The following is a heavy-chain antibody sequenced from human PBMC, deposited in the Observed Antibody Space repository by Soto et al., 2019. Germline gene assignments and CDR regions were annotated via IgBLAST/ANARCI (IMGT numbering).Heavy chain of an antibody. V-gene: IGHV4-39*01. CDR2: IYYSGRT. CDR1: GESISSSSYY. J-gene: IGHJ4*02. D-gene: IGHD2-21*02. Sequence: SETLSLTCIVSGESISSSSYYWGWIRQPPGKGLEWIGSIYYSGRTYYNPSFKSRVTISIDTSKNQFSLKLSSVTATGTAVYYCARQRTTVVTQAYFDHWGQGALVTVSS. CDR3: ARQRTTVVTQAYFDH.